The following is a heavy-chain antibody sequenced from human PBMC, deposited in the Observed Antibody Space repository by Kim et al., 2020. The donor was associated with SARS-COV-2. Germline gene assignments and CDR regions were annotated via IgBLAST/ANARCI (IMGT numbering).Heavy chain of an antibody. V-gene: IGHV4-61*01. CDR1: GGSVSSGSYY. Sequence: SETLSLTCTVSGGSVSSGSYYWSWIRQPPGKGLEWIGYIYYSGSTNYNPSLKSRVTISVDTSKNQFSLKLSSVTAADTAVYYCAIWFGELLSGEAWFDPWGQGTLVTVSS. CDR3: AIWFGELLSGEAWFDP. CDR2: IYYSGST. J-gene: IGHJ5*02. D-gene: IGHD3-10*01.